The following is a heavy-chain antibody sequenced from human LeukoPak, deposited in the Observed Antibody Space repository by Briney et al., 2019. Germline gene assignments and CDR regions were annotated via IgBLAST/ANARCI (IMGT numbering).Heavy chain of an antibody. V-gene: IGHV4-38-2*01. Sequence: SETLSLTCAVSGYPMNSGYYWGWIRQPPGKGLEWIASIYHGGRSYYNPSLKSRVTISVDTSKNQFSLKMSSVIAADTAVYYCARILGYCTSTYCHDAFDIWGQGTMVTVSS. D-gene: IGHD2-2*01. CDR1: GYPMNSGYY. CDR3: ARILGYCTSTYCHDAFDI. CDR2: IYHGGRS. J-gene: IGHJ3*02.